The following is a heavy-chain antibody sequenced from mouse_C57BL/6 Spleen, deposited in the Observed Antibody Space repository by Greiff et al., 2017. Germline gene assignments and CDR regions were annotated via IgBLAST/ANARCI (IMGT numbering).Heavy chain of an antibody. Sequence: VQLQQPGAELVRPGTSVKLSCKASGYTFTSYWMHWVKQRPGQGLEWIGVIDPSDSYTNYNQKFKGKATLTVDTSSSTAYMQLSSLTSEDSAVYYCARLEHYYAMDYWGQGTSVTVSS. CDR2: IDPSDSYT. CDR1: GYTFTSYW. V-gene: IGHV1-59*01. CDR3: ARLEHYYAMDY. J-gene: IGHJ4*01.